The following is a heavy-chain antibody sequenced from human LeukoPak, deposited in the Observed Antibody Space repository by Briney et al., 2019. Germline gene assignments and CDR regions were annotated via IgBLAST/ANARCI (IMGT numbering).Heavy chain of an antibody. J-gene: IGHJ4*02. V-gene: IGHV3-23*01. CDR3: AKDRYYYDSSGYYHY. CDR1: GFTFSSYA. D-gene: IGHD3-22*01. CDR2: ISGSGGST. Sequence: GGSLRLSCAASGFTFSSYAMGWVRQAPGKGLEWVSAISGSGGSTYYADSVKGRFTISRDNSKNTLYLQMNSLRAEDTAVYYCAKDRYYYDSSGYYHYWGQGTLVTVSS.